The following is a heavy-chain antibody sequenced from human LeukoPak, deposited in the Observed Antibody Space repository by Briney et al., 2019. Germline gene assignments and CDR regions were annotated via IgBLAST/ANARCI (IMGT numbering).Heavy chain of an antibody. CDR3: AKAYWDTAMNPSDY. CDR1: GFVFSRYE. D-gene: IGHD5-18*01. Sequence: PGGSLRLSCAASGFVFSRYEMNWVRQAPGKGLEWVSYISDSSSTIYYGDSVKGRFTTSRDNAKNSLYLQMSSLRAEDSAIYHCAKAYWDTAMNPSDYWGQGTLVTVSS. V-gene: IGHV3-48*03. J-gene: IGHJ4*02. CDR2: ISDSSSTI.